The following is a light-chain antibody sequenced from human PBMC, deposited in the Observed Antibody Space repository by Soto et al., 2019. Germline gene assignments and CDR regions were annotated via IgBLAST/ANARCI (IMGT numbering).Light chain of an antibody. CDR3: QSYENSRTGFYV. Sequence: QSVLTQPPSVSGAPGQRVTIPCSGSSSDIGAGFDVHWYQHLPGTAPKLLIYGNTNRPSGVPGRFSGSKSGTSAYLVISGLQAEDEADYYCQSYENSRTGFYVFGTGTKVTVL. CDR1: SSDIGAGFD. V-gene: IGLV1-40*01. CDR2: GNT. J-gene: IGLJ1*01.